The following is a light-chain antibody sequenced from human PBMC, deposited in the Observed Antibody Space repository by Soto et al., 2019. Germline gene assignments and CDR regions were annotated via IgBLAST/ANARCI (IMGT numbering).Light chain of an antibody. CDR3: QAYDYSLTAFV. V-gene: IGLV1-40*01. J-gene: IGLJ3*02. CDR1: PSNIGAGFD. Sequence: QTVVTQPPSVSGAPGQRITISCTGSPSNIGAGFDVHWYQQFPGTAPKLLIYGTTSRPSGVPDRFSGSQSGTSASLAITGLQAEDEADYYCQAYDYSLTAFVFGGGTKVTVL. CDR2: GTT.